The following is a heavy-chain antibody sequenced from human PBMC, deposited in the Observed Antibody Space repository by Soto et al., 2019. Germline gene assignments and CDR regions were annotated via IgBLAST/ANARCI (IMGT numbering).Heavy chain of an antibody. CDR1: GYTFTSYA. CDR2: INAGNGNT. D-gene: IGHD7-27*01. Sequence: QVQLVQSGAEEKKPGASVKVSCKASGYTFTSYAMHWVRQAPGQRLEWMGWINAGNGNTKYSQKFQGRVTITRDTSASTAYMELSSLRSEDTAVYYCARSSQFNWGFDYWGQGTLVTVSS. CDR3: ARSSQFNWGFDY. V-gene: IGHV1-3*05. J-gene: IGHJ4*02.